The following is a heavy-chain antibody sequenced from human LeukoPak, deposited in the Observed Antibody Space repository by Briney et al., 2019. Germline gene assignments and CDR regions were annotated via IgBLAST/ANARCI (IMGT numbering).Heavy chain of an antibody. D-gene: IGHD6-13*01. Sequence: SVKVSCKASGGTFSSYAISWVRQAPGQGLEWMGGIIPIFGTANYAQKFQGRVTITTDESTSTAYMELSSLRSEDTAVYYCARDRAAGTLLGAFDIWGQGTMVTVSS. J-gene: IGHJ3*02. CDR2: IIPIFGTA. CDR1: GGTFSSYA. CDR3: ARDRAAGTLLGAFDI. V-gene: IGHV1-69*05.